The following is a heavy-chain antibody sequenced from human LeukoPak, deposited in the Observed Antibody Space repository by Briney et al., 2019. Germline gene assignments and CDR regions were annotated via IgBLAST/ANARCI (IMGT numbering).Heavy chain of an antibody. D-gene: IGHD3-9*01. CDR1: GGSISSYY. CDR2: IYTSGST. V-gene: IGHV4-4*07. Sequence: SETLSLTCTVSGGSISSYYWSWIRQPPGKGLEWIGRIYTSGSTNYNPSLKSRVTMSVDTSKNQFSLKLSSVTAADTAVYYCARGGSYDILTGYPYYFDYWGQGTLVTVSS. CDR3: ARGGSYDILTGYPYYFDY. J-gene: IGHJ4*02.